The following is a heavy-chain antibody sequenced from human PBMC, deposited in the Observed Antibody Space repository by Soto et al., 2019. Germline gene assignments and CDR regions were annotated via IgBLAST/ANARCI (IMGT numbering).Heavy chain of an antibody. CDR2: ISAYNGNT. J-gene: IGHJ4*02. CDR3: ARWRKGDYVWGSYRLFDY. V-gene: IGHV1-18*01. D-gene: IGHD3-16*02. Sequence: QVQLVQSGAEVKKPGASVKVSCKASGYTFTSYGISWVRQAPGQGLEWMGWISAYNGNTNYAQKLQGRVTITTDTSTRTAYMELRSLRSDDTAVYYCARWRKGDYVWGSYRLFDYWGPGTLVTASS. CDR1: GYTFTSYG.